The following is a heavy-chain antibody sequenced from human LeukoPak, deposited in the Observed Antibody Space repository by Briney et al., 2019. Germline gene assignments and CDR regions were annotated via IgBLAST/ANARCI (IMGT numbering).Heavy chain of an antibody. J-gene: IGHJ5*02. V-gene: IGHV4-34*01. Sequence: SETLSLTCAVYGGSFSGYYWTWIRQPPGKGLEWIGEINHSGSTNYNPSLKSRVTISVDTPKNQFSLKLSSVTAADTAVYYCARPPYSSGLGGNWFDPWGQGTLVTVSS. D-gene: IGHD6-19*01. CDR3: ARPPYSSGLGGNWFDP. CDR2: INHSGST. CDR1: GGSFSGYY.